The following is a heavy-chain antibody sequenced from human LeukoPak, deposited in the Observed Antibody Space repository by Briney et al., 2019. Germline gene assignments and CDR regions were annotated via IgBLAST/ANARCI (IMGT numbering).Heavy chain of an antibody. J-gene: IGHJ6*03. CDR2: IKQDGSEK. CDR3: ARDSKFSDYYYYYMDV. Sequence: PGGSLRLSCAASGFTFSSYWMSWVRQAPGKGLEWVANIKQDGSEKYYVDSVKGRFTISRDNAKNSLYLQMNSLRAEDTAVCYCARDSKFSDYYYYYMDVWGKGTTVTVSS. V-gene: IGHV3-7*01. CDR1: GFTFSSYW.